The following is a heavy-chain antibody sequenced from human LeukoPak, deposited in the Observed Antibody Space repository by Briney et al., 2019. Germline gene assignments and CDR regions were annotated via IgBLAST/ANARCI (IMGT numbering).Heavy chain of an antibody. J-gene: IGHJ6*03. D-gene: IGHD3-10*01. CDR1: GVSFSGYY. CDR3: ARGPSTMVREGSPRSYYMDV. Sequence: PAETLSLSCAVYGVSFSGYYWSWIRQPPGKGLEWIGEIYHSGSTNYTPSLKSRVTISVDTSKNPLSLKMSSVTAADTAVYYCARGPSTMVREGSPRSYYMDVWGKGTTVTVSS. CDR2: IYHSGST. V-gene: IGHV4-34*01.